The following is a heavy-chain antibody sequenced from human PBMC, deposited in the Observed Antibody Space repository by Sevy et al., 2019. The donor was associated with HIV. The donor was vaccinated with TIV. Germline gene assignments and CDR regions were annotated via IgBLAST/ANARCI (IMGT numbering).Heavy chain of an antibody. CDR1: GFTFGDYC. Sequence: GGSLRLSCATSGFTFGDYCMSWVRQAPGKGLEWISFFKSKAHGGTAENAASVKDRFTISRDDSKGIVYLQMNNLKTEDTAVYFCTRWSGSQSIFDYWGPGTLVTVSS. CDR3: TRWSGSQSIFDY. CDR2: FKSKAHGGTA. V-gene: IGHV3-49*04. D-gene: IGHD1-26*01. J-gene: IGHJ4*02.